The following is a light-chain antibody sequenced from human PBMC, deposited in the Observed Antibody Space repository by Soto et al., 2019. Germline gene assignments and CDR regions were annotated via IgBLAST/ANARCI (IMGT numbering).Light chain of an antibody. J-gene: IGKJ1*01. Sequence: DIQMTQSPSSLSASVGDRVTITCRASQRISSYLNWYQQKPGKAPKFLIYATSYLQSGVPSRFSGSGSGTDFTLTISSLQPEDFATYYCQQSDFNPWTFGQGTKVEVK. CDR2: ATS. CDR3: QQSDFNPWT. CDR1: QRISSY. V-gene: IGKV1-39*01.